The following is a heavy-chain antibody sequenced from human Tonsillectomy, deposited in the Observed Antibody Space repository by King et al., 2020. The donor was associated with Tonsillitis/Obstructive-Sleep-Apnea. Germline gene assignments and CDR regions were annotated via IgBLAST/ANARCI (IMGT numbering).Heavy chain of an antibody. J-gene: IGHJ3*02. CDR2: IFSNDEK. CDR1: GFSLSNARMG. D-gene: IGHD2-2*01. V-gene: IGHV2-26*01. Sequence: VTLKESGPVPVKPTETLTLTCTVSGFSLSNARMGVSWIRQPPGKALEWLAHIFSNDEKPYSTSLKSRLTISKDTSKSQVVLTMTNMDPVDTATYYCARISIVVVPAAKDGAFDIWGQGTMVTVSS. CDR3: ARISIVVVPAAKDGAFDI.